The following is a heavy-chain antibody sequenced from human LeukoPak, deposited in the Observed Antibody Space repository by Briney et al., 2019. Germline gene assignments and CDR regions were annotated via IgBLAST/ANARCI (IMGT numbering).Heavy chain of an antibody. Sequence: KPGGSLRLSCAASGFTFTNAWMSWVRQAPGKGLEWIGRIKSKTDGGTTDHTAPVKGRFTVSRDDSKNTLYLQMNSLKTEDTAVYYCNTGYCSSSSCHRSLYFDYWGQGTLVTVSS. D-gene: IGHD2-15*01. V-gene: IGHV3-15*01. CDR2: IKSKTDGGTT. J-gene: IGHJ4*02. CDR3: NTGYCSSSSCHRSLYFDY. CDR1: GFTFTNAW.